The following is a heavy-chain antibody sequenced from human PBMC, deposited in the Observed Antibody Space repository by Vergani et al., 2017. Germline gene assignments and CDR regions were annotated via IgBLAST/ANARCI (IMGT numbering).Heavy chain of an antibody. CDR1: GFTFSSYS. J-gene: IGHJ4*02. CDR3: ARLLVQWLVPDFDY. CDR2: ISSSSSYI. Sequence: EVQLVESGGDLVKPGGSLRLSCAASGFTFSSYSMNWVRQAPGKGLEWVSSISSSSSYIYYADSVKGRFTISRDNAKNSLYLQMNSLRAEDTAVYYCARLLVQWLVPDFDYWGQGTLVTVSS. D-gene: IGHD6-19*01. V-gene: IGHV3-21*01.